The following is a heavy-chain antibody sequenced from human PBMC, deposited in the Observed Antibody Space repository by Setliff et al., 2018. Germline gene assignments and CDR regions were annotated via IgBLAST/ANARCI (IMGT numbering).Heavy chain of an antibody. CDR3: AREGVDTRSSTDYRYYMDV. CDR2: TIPLFGTT. D-gene: IGHD5-18*01. V-gene: IGHV1-69*05. Sequence: SVKVSCKASGGTFSNYGVSWVRQAPGQGLEWMGGTIPLFGTTNYAQKFQDRVTIITDESTSTAYMELSSLRTEDTAVYYCAREGVDTRSSTDYRYYMDVWGKGTTVTVSS. J-gene: IGHJ6*03. CDR1: GGTFSNYG.